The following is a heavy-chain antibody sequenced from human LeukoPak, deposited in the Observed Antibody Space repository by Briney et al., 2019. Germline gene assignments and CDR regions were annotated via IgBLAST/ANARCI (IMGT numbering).Heavy chain of an antibody. CDR1: GYTFTGYY. CDR2: IIPILGIA. CDR3: ARDLGCSGGSCYFGAHFDY. D-gene: IGHD2-15*01. V-gene: IGHV1-69*04. J-gene: IGHJ4*02. Sequence: ASVKVSCKASGYTFTGYYMHWVRPAPGQGLEWMGRIIPILGIANYAQKFQGRVTITADKSTSTAYMELSSLRSEDTAVYYCARDLGCSGGSCYFGAHFDYWGQGTLVTVSS.